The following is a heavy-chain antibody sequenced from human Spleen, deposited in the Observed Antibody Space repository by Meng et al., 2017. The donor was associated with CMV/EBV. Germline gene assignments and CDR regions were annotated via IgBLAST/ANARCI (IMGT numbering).Heavy chain of an antibody. CDR2: LHDGGSS. V-gene: IGHV4-39*01. J-gene: IGHJ3*01. CDR3: ARLVYCSSSSCYGDAFDL. D-gene: IGHD2-2*01. Sequence: GSLRLSCSVSGASITSKNYYWAWIRQPPGKGLEWIGSLHDGGSSYISPSLKSRVAISGDTSKNRFSLKLSSVTAADTSMYYCARLVYCSSSSCYGDAFDLWGQGTMVTVSS. CDR1: GASITSKNYY.